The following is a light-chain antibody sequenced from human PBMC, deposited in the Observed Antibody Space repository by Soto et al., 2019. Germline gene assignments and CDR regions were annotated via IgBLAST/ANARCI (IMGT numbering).Light chain of an antibody. CDR1: SSDVGGYNY. CDR3: TSYAGSIWV. Sequence: QSALTQPPSASGSPGQSVTISCTGTSSDVGGYNYVSWYQQHPGKAPQLMIYEVSKRPSGVPDRFSGSKSGNTASLTVSGLQAEDEADYYCTSYAGSIWVFGGGTKLTVL. V-gene: IGLV2-8*01. CDR2: EVS. J-gene: IGLJ3*02.